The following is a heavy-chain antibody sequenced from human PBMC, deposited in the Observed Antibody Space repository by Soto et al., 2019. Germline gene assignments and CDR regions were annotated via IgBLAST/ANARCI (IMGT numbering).Heavy chain of an antibody. J-gene: IGHJ4*02. D-gene: IGHD6-13*01. Sequence: EVQLVESGGGLVQPGGSLRLSCAATGFSFGRYAMNWVRQPPGKGLEWVAYISDSSTNIDYADSVKGRFTVSRDNAQNSLSLQMNSLRDEDTAVYFCASDGSLGQHLVYHFDNWGQGTLVTVSS. CDR2: ISDSSTNI. V-gene: IGHV3-48*02. CDR1: GFSFGRYA. CDR3: ASDGSLGQHLVYHFDN.